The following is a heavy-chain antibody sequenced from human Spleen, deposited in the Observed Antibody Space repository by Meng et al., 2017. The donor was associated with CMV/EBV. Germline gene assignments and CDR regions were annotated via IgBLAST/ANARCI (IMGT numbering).Heavy chain of an antibody. CDR2: VYYTGTS. J-gene: IGHJ6*02. V-gene: IGHV4-30-4*01. CDR1: Y. CDR3: ARGGFAPRTQAPTKPYYYNSGVDV. Sequence: YWSWIRQPPGKGPQWIGFVYYTGTSFYNPSLKSRVSMSVDTSKNQLSLKLRSMTAADTAVYYCARGGFAPRTQAPTKPYYYNSGVDVWGQGTTVTVSS. D-gene: IGHD3-10*01.